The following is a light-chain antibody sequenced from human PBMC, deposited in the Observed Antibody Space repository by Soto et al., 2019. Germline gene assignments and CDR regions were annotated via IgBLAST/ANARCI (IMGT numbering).Light chain of an antibody. Sequence: DIVMTQSPDSLAVSLGERATINCKSSQSVLYSSNNKNYLAWYQQKPGQPPKLLIYWASTRESGVPDRFSGSGSGTDFTLTISSLQADDVAVYYCQHYYSTPYTFGRGTKLEIK. CDR3: QHYYSTPYT. CDR1: QSVLYSSNNKNY. V-gene: IGKV4-1*01. CDR2: WAS. J-gene: IGKJ2*01.